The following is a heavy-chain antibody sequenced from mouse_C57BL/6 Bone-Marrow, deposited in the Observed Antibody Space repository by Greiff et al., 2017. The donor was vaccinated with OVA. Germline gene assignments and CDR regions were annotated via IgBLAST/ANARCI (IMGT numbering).Heavy chain of an antibody. CDR3: VRLYYDYYDGFAD. D-gene: IGHD2-4*01. CDR2: IRSKSNNYAT. J-gene: IGHJ3*01. V-gene: IGHV10-1*01. Sequence: EVKLVESGGGLVQPKGSLKLSCAASGFSFNTYAMTWVRQAPGKGLEWVARIRSKSNNYATYYADSVQDRFTISRDDSKSMLYLQMNNLRTEDTAMYCCVRLYYDYYDGFADWGQGTLVTVSA. CDR1: GFSFNTYA.